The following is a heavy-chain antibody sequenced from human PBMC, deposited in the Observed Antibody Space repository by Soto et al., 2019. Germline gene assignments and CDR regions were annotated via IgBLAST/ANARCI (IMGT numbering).Heavy chain of an antibody. CDR2: FYYSGST. CDR3: ATLAAAGTMFDY. CDR1: GASISSSRYY. D-gene: IGHD6-13*01. J-gene: IGHJ4*02. Sequence: SETLSLTCTVSGASISSSRYYWGWIRQPPGQGLEWIGSFYYSGSTYYNPSLKSRVTRSVDTSKNQFSLKLSSVTAADTAVYYCATLAAAGTMFDYWGQGTLVT. V-gene: IGHV4-39*01.